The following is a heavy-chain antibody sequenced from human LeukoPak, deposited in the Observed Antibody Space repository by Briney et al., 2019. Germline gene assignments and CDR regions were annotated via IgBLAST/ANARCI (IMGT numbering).Heavy chain of an antibody. Sequence: PSETLSLTCTVSGGSISSYYWSWIRQPPGKGLEWIGFIFYSGTTNYNPSLKSRVTISVDTSKNQFSLKLSSVTAADTAVYYCARDKWGRRDFDYWGQGTLVTVSS. V-gene: IGHV4-59*12. D-gene: IGHD2-8*01. CDR3: ARDKWGRRDFDY. CDR2: IFYSGTT. CDR1: GGSISSYY. J-gene: IGHJ4*02.